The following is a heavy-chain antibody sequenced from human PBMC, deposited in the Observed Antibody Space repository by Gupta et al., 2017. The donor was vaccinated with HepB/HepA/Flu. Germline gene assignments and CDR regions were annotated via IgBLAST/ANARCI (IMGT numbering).Heavy chain of an antibody. CDR2: INSDGRSI. CDR1: GFTFSNYW. V-gene: IGHV3-74*01. Sequence: EVQLVESGGGLVQPGGSLRVSCAASGFTFSNYWMHWVRQAPGKGLVWVSRINSDGRSISYADSVKGRFTISRDNAKNTLYLQMDSLRAEDTAVYYCVRGVDNWNTYGEVDYWGQGTLVTVSS. J-gene: IGHJ4*02. CDR3: VRGVDNWNTYGEVDY. D-gene: IGHD1/OR15-1a*01.